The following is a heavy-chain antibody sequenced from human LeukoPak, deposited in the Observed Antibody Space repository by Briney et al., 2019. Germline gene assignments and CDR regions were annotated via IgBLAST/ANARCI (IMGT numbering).Heavy chain of an antibody. CDR3: ARPRGNYLDAFDI. V-gene: IGHV4-59*01. CDR1: GGSLSSYY. Sequence: SETLSLTCTVSGGSLSSYYWSWIRQPPGKGLEWIGYIYYSGSTNYNPSLKSRVTISVDTSKNQFSLKLSSVTAADTAVYYCARPRGNYLDAFDIWGQGTMVTVSS. J-gene: IGHJ3*02. CDR2: IYYSGST. D-gene: IGHD3-16*02.